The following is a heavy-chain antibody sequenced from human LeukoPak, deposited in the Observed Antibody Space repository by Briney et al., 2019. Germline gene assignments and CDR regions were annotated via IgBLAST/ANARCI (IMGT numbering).Heavy chain of an antibody. CDR3: ARDGVGLDI. D-gene: IGHD2-8*01. V-gene: IGHV3-20*04. Sequence: PGGSLRLCCAASGFTFVDYDMSWVRQAPGKGLEWVSGIKWNGGSTGYADSVKGRFTISRDNAQTSVYLQMNSLRAEDTAFYYCARDGVGLDIWGQGTMVSVSS. CDR1: GFTFVDYD. CDR2: IKWNGGST. J-gene: IGHJ3*02.